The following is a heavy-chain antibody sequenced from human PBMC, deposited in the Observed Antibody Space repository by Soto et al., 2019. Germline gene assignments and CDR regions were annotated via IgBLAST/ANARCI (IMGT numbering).Heavy chain of an antibody. V-gene: IGHV4-59*01. CDR2: VYSSGST. CDR1: GGSISRYY. J-gene: IGHJ5*02. D-gene: IGHD2-21*01. Sequence: ETLSLTCTVSGGSISRYYWSWIRQPPGKGLEWIGYVYSSGSTNYNPSLKSRVTISVDTSRNQFSLKVNSVTAADTAVYYCARRAVVAVTGSLDNWLDPWGQGILVTVSS. CDR3: ARRAVVAVTGSLDNWLDP.